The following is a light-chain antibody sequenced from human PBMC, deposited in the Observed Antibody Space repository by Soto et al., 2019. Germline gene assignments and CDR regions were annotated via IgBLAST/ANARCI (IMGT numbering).Light chain of an antibody. J-gene: IGLJ1*01. V-gene: IGLV2-14*01. CDR2: EVS. CDR3: SSYTSSTTYV. Sequence: QFVLTQPASVSGSPGQSITISCTGTSSDVGGYNYVSWYQQHPGKAPKLMIYEVSNRPSGVSFRFSGSKSGNTASLTISGLQAEDEADYYCSSYTSSTTYVFGTGTKVTVL. CDR1: SSDVGGYNY.